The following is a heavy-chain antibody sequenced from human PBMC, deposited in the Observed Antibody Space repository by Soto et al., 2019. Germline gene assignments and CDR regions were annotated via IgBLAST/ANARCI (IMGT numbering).Heavy chain of an antibody. V-gene: IGHV3-23*01. CDR2: ISRSGNST. CDR1: GLSFSSYA. CDR3: AKDAKILDWLPTSYYFDF. D-gene: IGHD3-9*01. Sequence: EVQVLESGGGLAQPGRSLRLSCAVSGLSFSSYAMTWVRQSPGKGLEWVSSISRSGNSTYSADSVMGRFTISRDNSKNTLYLQMNSLRAEDTAVYYCAKDAKILDWLPTSYYFDFFGQGTLVTVSS. J-gene: IGHJ4*02.